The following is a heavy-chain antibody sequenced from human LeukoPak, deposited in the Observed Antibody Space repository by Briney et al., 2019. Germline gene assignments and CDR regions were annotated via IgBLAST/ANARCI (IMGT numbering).Heavy chain of an antibody. Sequence: PSETLSLTCTVSGYSTSSGYYWGWIRQPPGKGLEWIGYIYHSGSTYYNPSLKSRVTISVDRSKNQFSLRLSSMTAADTAVYYCTRDRGQWLVDSWGQGTLVTVSS. J-gene: IGHJ5*01. V-gene: IGHV4-38-2*02. CDR1: GYSTSSGYY. CDR3: TRDRGQWLVDS. CDR2: IYHSGST. D-gene: IGHD6-19*01.